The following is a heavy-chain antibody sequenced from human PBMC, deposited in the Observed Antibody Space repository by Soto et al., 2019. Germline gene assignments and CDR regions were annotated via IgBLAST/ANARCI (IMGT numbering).Heavy chain of an antibody. CDR1: GGSFSGYY. CDR3: ARRGGVRYFDCAKCCYGMDV. J-gene: IGHJ6*02. V-gene: IGHV4-34*01. CDR2: INHSGST. D-gene: IGHD3-9*01. Sequence: QVQLQQWGAGLLKPSETLSLTCAVYGGSFSGYYWSWIRQPPGKGLEWIGEINHSGSTNYNPSLKCLVTISVDTTKNQFSLKLSPVTAAATAVYYCARRGGVRYFDCAKCCYGMDVWGQGSTVTVSS.